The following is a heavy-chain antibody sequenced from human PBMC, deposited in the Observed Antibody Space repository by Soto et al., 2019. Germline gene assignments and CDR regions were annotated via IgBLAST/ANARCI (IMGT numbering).Heavy chain of an antibody. J-gene: IGHJ4*02. CDR3: ARFMLLGSGYTYYFDY. CDR1: CGSISSYY. Sequence: SETLSLTCTVSCGSISSYYWSWIRQPPGKGLEWIGYIYYSGSTNYNPSLKSRVTISVDTSKNQFSLKLSSVTAADTAVYYCARFMLLGSGYTYYFDYWGQGTLVTVSS. CDR2: IYYSGST. V-gene: IGHV4-59*01. D-gene: IGHD3-3*01.